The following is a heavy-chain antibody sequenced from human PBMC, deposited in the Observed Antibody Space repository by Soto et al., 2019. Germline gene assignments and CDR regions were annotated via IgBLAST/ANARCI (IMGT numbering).Heavy chain of an antibody. CDR3: AKENRLEWLLYYYYGMDV. Sequence: PGGSLRLSCAASGFTFSSYAMSWVRQAPGKGLEWVSAISGSGGSTYYADSVKGRFTISRDNSKNTLYLQMNSLRAEDTAVYYCAKENRLEWLLYYYYGMDVWGQGTTVTVSS. CDR1: GFTFSSYA. CDR2: ISGSGGST. D-gene: IGHD3-3*01. V-gene: IGHV3-23*01. J-gene: IGHJ6*02.